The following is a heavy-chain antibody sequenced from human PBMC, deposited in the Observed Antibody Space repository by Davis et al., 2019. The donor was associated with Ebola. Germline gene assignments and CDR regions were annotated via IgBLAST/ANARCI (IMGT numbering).Heavy chain of an antibody. Sequence: GESLKISCAASGFTFSSYGMHWVRQAPGKGLECISSISGSASGTSYADSVKGRFTISRDNSRNTLYLQMDSLRAEDTAVYYCARPARGGWGQGTLVTVSS. V-gene: IGHV3-23*01. CDR1: GFTFSSYG. CDR3: ARPARGG. D-gene: IGHD1-14*01. J-gene: IGHJ4*02. CDR2: ISGSASGT.